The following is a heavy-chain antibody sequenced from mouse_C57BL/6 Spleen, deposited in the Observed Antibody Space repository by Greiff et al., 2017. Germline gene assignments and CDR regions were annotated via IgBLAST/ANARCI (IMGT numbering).Heavy chain of an antibody. J-gene: IGHJ2*01. CDR2: IDPETGGT. Sequence: VKLVESGAELVRPGASVTLSCKASGYTFTDYEMHWVKQTPVHGLEWIGAIDPETGGTAYNQKFKGKAILTADKSSSTAYMELRSLTSEDSAVYYCTRREVVADYFDYWGQGTTLTVSS. CDR1: GYTFTDYE. D-gene: IGHD1-1*01. CDR3: TRREVVADYFDY. V-gene: IGHV1-15*01.